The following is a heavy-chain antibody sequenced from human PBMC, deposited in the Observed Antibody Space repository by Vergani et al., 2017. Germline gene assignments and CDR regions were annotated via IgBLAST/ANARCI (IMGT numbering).Heavy chain of an antibody. V-gene: IGHV3-23*01. Sequence: EVQLLESGGGLVQPGGSLRLSCAASGFTFSSYAMSWVRQAPGKGLEWVSAISGSGGSTYYADSVKGRFTISRDNSKNTLYLQMNSLRAEDTAVYYCAGAYYYDSSGKGLGAHYFHYWGQGPLVTVS. D-gene: IGHD3-22*01. CDR1: GFTFSSYA. CDR2: ISGSGGST. J-gene: IGHJ4*02. CDR3: AGAYYYDSSGKGLGAHYFHY.